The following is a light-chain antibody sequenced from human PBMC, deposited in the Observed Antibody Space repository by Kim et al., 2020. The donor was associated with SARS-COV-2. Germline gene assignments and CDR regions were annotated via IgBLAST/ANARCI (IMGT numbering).Light chain of an antibody. CDR2: GKN. Sequence: SSELIQDPAVSVALGQTVRITCQGDSLRSYYASWYQQKPGQAPVLVIYGKNNRPSGIPDRSSGSSSGNTASLTITGAQAEDEADYYCNSRDSSGNHVVLG. CDR3: NSRDSSGNHVV. CDR1: SLRSYY. J-gene: IGLJ2*01. V-gene: IGLV3-19*01.